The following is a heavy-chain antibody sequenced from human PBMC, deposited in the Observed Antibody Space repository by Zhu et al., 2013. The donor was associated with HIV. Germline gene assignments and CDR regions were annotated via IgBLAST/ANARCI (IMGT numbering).Heavy chain of an antibody. J-gene: IGHJ6*02. CDR2: IIPIFGTA. V-gene: IGHV1-69*01. CDR1: GGTFSSYA. D-gene: IGHD2-2*01. Sequence: QVQLVQSGAEVKKPGSSVKVSCKASGGTFSSYAISWVRQAPGQGLEWMGGIIPIFGTANYAQKFQGRVTITADESTSTAYMELSSLRSEDTAVYYCAMLGVSCSSTSCYAGRGNLREPYYYYGMDVWGQGTTVTVSS. CDR3: AMLGVSCSSTSCYAGRGNLREPYYYYGMDV.